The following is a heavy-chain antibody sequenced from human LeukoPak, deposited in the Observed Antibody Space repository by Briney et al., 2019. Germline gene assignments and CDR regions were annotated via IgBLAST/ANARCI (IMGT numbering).Heavy chain of an antibody. CDR3: VKRGRTSDYAYDY. CDR1: GITFSSFG. D-gene: IGHD4-17*01. CDR2: IWYDGSNK. J-gene: IGHJ4*02. Sequence: GGSLRLSCAASGITFSSFGMHWVRQAPGKGLEWVAFIWYDGSNKFYADSVKGRFTISRDNSKNTLHLQMSSLRPEDTAVYFCVKRGRTSDYAYDYWGQGSLVTVSS. V-gene: IGHV3-30*02.